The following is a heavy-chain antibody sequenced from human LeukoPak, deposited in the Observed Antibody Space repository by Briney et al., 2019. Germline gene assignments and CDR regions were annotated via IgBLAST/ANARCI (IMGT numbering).Heavy chain of an antibody. Sequence: PGGSLRLSCAASGFTFSSYAMRWVRQAPGKGLEWVSGISSSGGDTYYADSVKGRFTSYRDKYKDTVYVQMNRQRAEDTAVYYCAKLWSFYFGTGSYGIDYWGQGTLVTVSS. D-gene: IGHD3-10*01. CDR2: ISSSGGDT. CDR3: AKLWSFYFGTGSYGIDY. V-gene: IGHV3-23*01. CDR1: GFTFSSYA. J-gene: IGHJ4*02.